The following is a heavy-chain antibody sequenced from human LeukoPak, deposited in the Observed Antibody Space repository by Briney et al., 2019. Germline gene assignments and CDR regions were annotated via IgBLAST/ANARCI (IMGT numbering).Heavy chain of an antibody. CDR2: IWHDGSSK. J-gene: IGHJ4*02. CDR3: ARDSDYGDGFDY. Sequence: GGSLRLSCAASGFTFSTYGVHWVCQAPGKGLEWVAVIWHDGSSKYYADSVKGRFLLSRDNSLNTVYLQMNSLRAEDTAVYYCARDSDYGDGFDYWGQGTLVTVSS. CDR1: GFTFSTYG. V-gene: IGHV3-33*01. D-gene: IGHD4-17*01.